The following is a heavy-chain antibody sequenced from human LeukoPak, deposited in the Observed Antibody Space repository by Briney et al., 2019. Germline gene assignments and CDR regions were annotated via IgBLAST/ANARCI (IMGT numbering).Heavy chain of an antibody. J-gene: IGHJ6*03. CDR2: ISAYHGST. D-gene: IGHD3-10*01. Sequence: ASVKVSCKASGYTFTNYGISWIRQAPGQGLEWMGWISAYHGSTNYAQKLLGRVTMTRDTSTNTAYMDLTSLSSDDTAVYYCARAVTIFVNHASGSGAYNYYMDVWGKGTTVTISS. V-gene: IGHV1-18*01. CDR3: ARAVTIFVNHASGSGAYNYYMDV. CDR1: GYTFTNYG.